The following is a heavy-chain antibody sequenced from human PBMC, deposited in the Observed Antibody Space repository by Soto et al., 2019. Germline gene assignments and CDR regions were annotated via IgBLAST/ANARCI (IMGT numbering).Heavy chain of an antibody. D-gene: IGHD3-3*01. CDR1: GVSFTGYY. Sequence: QGQLQQWGAGLLKPSETLSLTCAVYGVSFTGYYGSWIRQPPGKGLAWIGEINPSGRTNYNTSLKSRVTISVDTYKKPFSLKLSSVTAADTAVYYCSTSYYNFWSAHYLAYFDYWGQGNLVTVSS. CDR3: STSYYNFWSAHYLAYFDY. J-gene: IGHJ4*02. CDR2: INPSGRT. V-gene: IGHV4-34*01.